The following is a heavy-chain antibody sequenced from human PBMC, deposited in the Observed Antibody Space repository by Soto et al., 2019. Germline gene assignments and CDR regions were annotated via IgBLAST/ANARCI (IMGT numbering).Heavy chain of an antibody. CDR3: TRGRSGYSGYDPLDY. J-gene: IGHJ4*02. CDR2: ISDRGTT. D-gene: IGHD5-12*01. CDR1: GGSIDDYY. V-gene: IGHV4-59*01. Sequence: PSETLSLTCTVFGGSIDDYYWSWIRQSPGKGLEWIGHISDRGTTDYNPSLKSRVTISVDRSKKQFSLKVTSVTAADTAVYYCTRGRSGYSGYDPLDYWGQGTLVTVSS.